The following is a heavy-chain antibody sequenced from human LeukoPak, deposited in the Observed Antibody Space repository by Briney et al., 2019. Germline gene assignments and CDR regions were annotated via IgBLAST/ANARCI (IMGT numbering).Heavy chain of an antibody. CDR3: AKTPYSSGRSPFDY. V-gene: IGHV3-9*01. D-gene: IGHD6-19*01. Sequence: GGSLRLSCVASGFNFNDNAMHWVRQAPGKGLEWVSSISWNSDFVDYADSVKGRFTVSRDNAKTSLYLQMNSVRDEDTAFYYCAKTPYSSGRSPFDYWGQGTLVTVSS. CDR2: ISWNSDFV. J-gene: IGHJ4*02. CDR1: GFNFNDNA.